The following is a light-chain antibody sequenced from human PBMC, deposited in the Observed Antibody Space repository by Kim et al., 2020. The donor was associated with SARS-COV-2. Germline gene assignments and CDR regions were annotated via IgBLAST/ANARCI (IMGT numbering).Light chain of an antibody. CDR1: QTIVTY. CDR3: QHSYGRPYT. CDR2: SAS. Sequence: SASVGDRVTITCRTSQTIVTYLSWFQQKPGKAPKLLIYSASNLQSGVPSRFSGSGSGTDFTLTISSLQPDDVATYYCQHSYGRPYTFGQGTKLEI. J-gene: IGKJ2*01. V-gene: IGKV1-39*01.